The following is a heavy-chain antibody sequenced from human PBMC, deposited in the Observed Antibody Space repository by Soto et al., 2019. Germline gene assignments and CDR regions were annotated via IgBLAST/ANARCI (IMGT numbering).Heavy chain of an antibody. J-gene: IGHJ6*02. CDR1: GFTVSSNY. Sequence: ETLRLSCAASGFTVSSNYMSWVRQAPGKGLEWVSVIYSGGSTYYADSVKGRFTISRDNSKNTLYLQMNSLRAEDTAVYYCARDHSIAAAGISYYGMDVWGQGTTVTVSS. CDR3: ARDHSIAAAGISYYGMDV. V-gene: IGHV3-53*01. D-gene: IGHD6-13*01. CDR2: IYSGGST.